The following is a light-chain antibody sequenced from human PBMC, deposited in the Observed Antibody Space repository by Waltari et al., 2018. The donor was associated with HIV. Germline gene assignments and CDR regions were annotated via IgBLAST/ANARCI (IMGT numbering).Light chain of an antibody. J-gene: IGLJ1*01. CDR1: SRDVGGYKY. Sequence: QSALTQPASVSGSPGQSITISCTGTSRDVGGYKYVSWYQQHPGKATKLMIYDVSNRPSGVSNRFSGSKSGNTASLTISGLQAEDEADYYCSSYTSSSTYVFGTGTKVTVL. CDR3: SSYTSSSTYV. V-gene: IGLV2-14*03. CDR2: DVS.